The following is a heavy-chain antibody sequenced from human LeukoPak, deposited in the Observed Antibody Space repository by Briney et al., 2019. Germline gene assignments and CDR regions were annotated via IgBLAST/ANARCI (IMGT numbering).Heavy chain of an antibody. V-gene: IGHV4-39*07. Sequence: SETLSLTCTVSGGSISSSSYYWGWIRQPPGKGLEWIGSIYYSGSTYYNPSLKSRVTISVDTSKNQFSLKLSSVTAADTAVYYCARDRTRIAAAGTNYFDYWGQGTLVTVSS. CDR1: GGSISSSSYY. CDR2: IYYSGST. D-gene: IGHD6-13*01. J-gene: IGHJ4*02. CDR3: ARDRTRIAAAGTNYFDY.